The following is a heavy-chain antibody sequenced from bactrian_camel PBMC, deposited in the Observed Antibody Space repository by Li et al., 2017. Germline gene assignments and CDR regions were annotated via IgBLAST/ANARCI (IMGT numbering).Heavy chain of an antibody. CDR2: ISESGGQT. J-gene: IGHJ4*01. Sequence: VQLVESGGGLVQPGGSLRLSCAASGFTFSNTEMSWVRQAPGKGLEWVSGISESGGQTSYADSVKGRFTISRDNAKNTLYLQLNNLKPEDTAMYYCAKSVGAYWTSMDIARSTHGQGTQVTVS. D-gene: IGHD2*01. V-gene: IGHV3S40*01. CDR1: GFTFSNTE.